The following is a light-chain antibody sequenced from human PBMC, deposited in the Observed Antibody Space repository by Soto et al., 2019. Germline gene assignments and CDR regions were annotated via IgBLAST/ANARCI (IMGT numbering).Light chain of an antibody. V-gene: IGKV1-17*01. CDR2: AAS. CDR1: QGIRKD. J-gene: IGKJ4*01. CDR3: LQQNSYPLT. Sequence: DIQMTQSPSSLSASVGDRVTITCRASQGIRKDLGWYQQKPGKAPKRLIYAASSLQSGVPSRFSGSGSGTEFTLTISSLQPEDYATYYCLQQNSYPLTFAGGTKVEIK.